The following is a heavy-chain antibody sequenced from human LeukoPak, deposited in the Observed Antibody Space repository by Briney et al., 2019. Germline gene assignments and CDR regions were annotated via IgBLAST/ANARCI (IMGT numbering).Heavy chain of an antibody. CDR1: GYTFTSYG. V-gene: IGHV1-18*01. CDR2: ISAYNGNT. Sequence: ASVKVSCKASGYTFTSYGISWVRQAPGQGLEWMGWISAYNGNTNYAQKLQGRVTMTTDTSTNTACMELRSLRSDDTAVYYCARETGAYYYYYGMDVWGQGTTVTVSS. D-gene: IGHD1-14*01. J-gene: IGHJ6*02. CDR3: ARETGAYYYYYGMDV.